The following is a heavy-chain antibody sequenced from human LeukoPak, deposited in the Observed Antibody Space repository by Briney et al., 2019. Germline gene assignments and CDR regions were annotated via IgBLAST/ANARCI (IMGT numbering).Heavy chain of an antibody. D-gene: IGHD6-13*01. CDR2: INHSGRT. CDR1: GGSFSGYY. V-gene: IGHV4-34*01. CDR3: ARGLTYSSPQGLFDY. J-gene: IGHJ4*02. Sequence: KSSETLCLTCAVYGGSFSGYYWSWIRQPPGKGLEWIGEINHSGRTNYNPSLKSRVTISVDTSKNQFSLKLSSVTAADTAVYYCARGLTYSSPQGLFDYWGQGTLVTVSS.